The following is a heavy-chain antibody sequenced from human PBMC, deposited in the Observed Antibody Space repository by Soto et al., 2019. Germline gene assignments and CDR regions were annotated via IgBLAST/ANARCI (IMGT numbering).Heavy chain of an antibody. CDR2: IYYSGST. J-gene: IGHJ6*03. D-gene: IGHD6-6*01. Sequence: SETLSLTCTVSGGSISSSSYYWGWIRQPPGKGLEWIGSIYYSGSTYYNPSLKSRVTISVDTSKNQFSLKLSSVTAADTAVYYCARQEYSSSIYYYYYMDVWGKGTTVTVSS. CDR1: GGSISSSSYY. V-gene: IGHV4-39*01. CDR3: ARQEYSSSIYYYYYMDV.